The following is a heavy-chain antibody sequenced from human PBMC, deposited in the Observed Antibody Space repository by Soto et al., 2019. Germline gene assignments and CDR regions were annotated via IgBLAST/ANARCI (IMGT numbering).Heavy chain of an antibody. CDR1: GGSIGTYY. Sequence: PSETLSLTCTVSGGSIGTYYWSWIRQPPGKGLEWIGYIYYRGNTDYNPSLKSRVTISLDTPKNQFSPKLSSVTAADTAVYYCARHPGYYDILTGYTTYYFDSWGQGILVTVS. J-gene: IGHJ4*02. CDR3: ARHPGYYDILTGYTTYYFDS. V-gene: IGHV4-59*08. D-gene: IGHD3-9*01. CDR2: IYYRGNT.